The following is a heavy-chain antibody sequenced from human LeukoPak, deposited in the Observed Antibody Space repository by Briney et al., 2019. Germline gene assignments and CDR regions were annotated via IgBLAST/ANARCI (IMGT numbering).Heavy chain of an antibody. CDR1: GYTLTELS. CDR2: FDPEDGET. D-gene: IGHD3-10*01. Sequence: ASVKVSCKVSGYTLTELSMHWVRQAPGKGLEWMGGFDPEDGETIYAQKFQGRVTMTEDTSTDTAYMELSSLRSEGTAVYYCATDLHGSGSYSAFDYWGQGTLVTVSS. V-gene: IGHV1-24*01. J-gene: IGHJ4*02. CDR3: ATDLHGSGSYSAFDY.